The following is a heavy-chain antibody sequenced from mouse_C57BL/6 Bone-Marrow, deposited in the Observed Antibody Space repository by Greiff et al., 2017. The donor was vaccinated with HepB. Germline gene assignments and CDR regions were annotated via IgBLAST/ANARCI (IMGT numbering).Heavy chain of an antibody. V-gene: IGHV6-3*01. CDR3: TYTVVALDY. CDR1: GFTFSNYW. CDR2: IRLKSDNYAT. Sequence: EVKLMESGGGLVQPGGSMKLSCVASGFTFSNYWMNWVRQSPEKGLEWVAQIRLKSDNYATHYAESVKGRFTISRDDSKSSVYLQMNNLRAEDTGIYYCTYTVVALDYWGQGTTLTVSS. D-gene: IGHD1-1*01. J-gene: IGHJ2*01.